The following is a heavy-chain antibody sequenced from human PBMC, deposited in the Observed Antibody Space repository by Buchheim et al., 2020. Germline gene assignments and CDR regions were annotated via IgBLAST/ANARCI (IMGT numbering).Heavy chain of an antibody. Sequence: QVQLQESGPGLVKPSETLSLTCTVSGGSVSSGNYFWSWIRQSPGKGREWIGYIYDSGSTNYNTSLKSRVPISIDPSKSQFPLKLSSVTAADTAVYYCARAPGIAAARRWFDTWGQGTL. V-gene: IGHV4-61*01. CDR2: IYDSGST. CDR3: ARAPGIAAARRWFDT. CDR1: GGSVSSGNYF. J-gene: IGHJ5*02. D-gene: IGHD6-13*01.